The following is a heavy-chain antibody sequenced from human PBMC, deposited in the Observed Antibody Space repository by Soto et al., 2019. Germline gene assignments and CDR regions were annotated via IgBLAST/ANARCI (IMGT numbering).Heavy chain of an antibody. D-gene: IGHD5-12*01. V-gene: IGHV4-59*01. J-gene: IGHJ4*02. CDR2: FFYTGST. CDR3: ARYRDGYNLNPIDQ. Sequence: QVQLQVSGPGLVKPSATLSLSCTVSTGSSDSFYWSWIRQPPGKGLEWIGYFFYTGSTNHNPSLKSRVTISLDMSSSQFSLSLTAVTAADTAMYYCARYRDGYNLNPIDQWGQGLLVTVSS. CDR1: TGSSDSFY.